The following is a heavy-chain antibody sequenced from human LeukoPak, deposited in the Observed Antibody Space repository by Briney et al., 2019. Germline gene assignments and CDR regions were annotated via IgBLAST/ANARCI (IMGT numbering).Heavy chain of an antibody. CDR2: IYYTGAT. D-gene: IGHD6-13*01. CDR1: SGFISGHY. J-gene: IGHJ4*02. V-gene: IGHV4-59*11. CDR3: ARGRLSGSSHFDH. Sequence: WETLSLTCTVSSGFISGHYWSWIRQPPGKGLEWIGYIYYTGATHYSPSLESRATVSVDPSQKQLSLSLTSVTAAGTAVYYCARGRLSGSSHFDHWGQGTLVIVSS.